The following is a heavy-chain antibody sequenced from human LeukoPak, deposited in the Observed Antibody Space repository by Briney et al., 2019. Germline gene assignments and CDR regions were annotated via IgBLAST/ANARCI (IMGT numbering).Heavy chain of an antibody. CDR2: ISSSSSYI. J-gene: IGHJ6*03. Sequence: PGGSLRLSCAASGFTFSSYSMNWVRQAPGKGLEWVSSISSSSSYIYYADSVKGRFTISRDNAKNSLYLQMNSLRAEDTAVYYCAREGPAARSNFWSGGYYMDVWGKGTTVTVSS. D-gene: IGHD2-2*01. CDR1: GFTFSSYS. V-gene: IGHV3-21*01. CDR3: AREGPAARSNFWSGGYYMDV.